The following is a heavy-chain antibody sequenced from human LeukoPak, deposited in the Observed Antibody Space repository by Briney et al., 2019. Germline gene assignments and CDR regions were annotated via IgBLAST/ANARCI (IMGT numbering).Heavy chain of an antibody. Sequence: GGSLRLSCVVSGFTFSSYEMNWVRQAPGKGLEWVSYISSSGSTIYYADSVKGRFTISRDDAKNSLYLQMNSLRAEDTAVYYCARDSIVTGEFDYWGQGTLVTVSS. CDR1: GFTFSSYE. J-gene: IGHJ4*02. CDR2: ISSSGSTI. V-gene: IGHV3-48*03. CDR3: ARDSIVTGEFDY. D-gene: IGHD2-21*02.